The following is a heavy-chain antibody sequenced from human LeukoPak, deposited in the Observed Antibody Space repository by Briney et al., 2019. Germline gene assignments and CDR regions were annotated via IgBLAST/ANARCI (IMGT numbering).Heavy chain of an antibody. Sequence: ASVKVSCKASGYTFPNYGISWLRQAPGQGLEWMGWVSTYNGNTNYAQKLQGRVAMTTDTSTSTAYMELRSLRSDDTAVYYCARDGEWELLYYWGQGTLVTVSS. CDR2: VSTYNGNT. D-gene: IGHD1-26*01. CDR3: ARDGEWELLYY. V-gene: IGHV1-18*01. CDR1: GYTFPNYG. J-gene: IGHJ4*02.